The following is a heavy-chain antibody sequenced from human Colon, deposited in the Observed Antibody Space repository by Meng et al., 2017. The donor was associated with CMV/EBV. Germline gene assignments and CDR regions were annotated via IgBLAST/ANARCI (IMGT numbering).Heavy chain of an antibody. CDR2: IIPILGIA. Sequence: SVKVSCKASGGTFSSYPISWVRQAPGQGLEWMGRIIPILGIANYAQKFQGRVTITADKSTSTAYTELSSLRSEDTAVYYCARSFREYQLLYRTGNYYYYGMDVWGQGTTVTVSS. D-gene: IGHD2-2*02. V-gene: IGHV1-69*02. CDR1: GGTFSSYP. J-gene: IGHJ6*02. CDR3: ARSFREYQLLYRTGNYYYYGMDV.